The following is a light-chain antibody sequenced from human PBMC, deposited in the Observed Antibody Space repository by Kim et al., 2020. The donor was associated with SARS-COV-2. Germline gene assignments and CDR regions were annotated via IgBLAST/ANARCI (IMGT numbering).Light chain of an antibody. CDR1: KLGEKY. CDR3: QTWDSTTVI. Sequence: SYELTQPPSVSVSPGQIARITCSGDKLGEKYTSWYQHKSGQSPVVVIYQDNKRPSGMTERFSGSSSGNTATLTISGTQPMDEADYYCQTWDSTTVIFGGG. CDR2: QDN. J-gene: IGLJ2*01. V-gene: IGLV3-1*01.